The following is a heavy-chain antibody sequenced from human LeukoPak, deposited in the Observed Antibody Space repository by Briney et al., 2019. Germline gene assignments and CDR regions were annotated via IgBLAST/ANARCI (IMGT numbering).Heavy chain of an antibody. J-gene: IGHJ3*02. CDR2: ISAYNGNT. Sequence: GASVKVSCKASGYTFTSYGISWVRQAPGQGLEWMGWISAYNGNTNYAQKLQGRVTMTTDTSTSTAYMELRSLRSDDTAVYYCARDQYEVYYDSSGFPFAFDIWGQGTMVTVSS. D-gene: IGHD3-22*01. V-gene: IGHV1-18*01. CDR1: GYTFTSYG. CDR3: ARDQYEVYYDSSGFPFAFDI.